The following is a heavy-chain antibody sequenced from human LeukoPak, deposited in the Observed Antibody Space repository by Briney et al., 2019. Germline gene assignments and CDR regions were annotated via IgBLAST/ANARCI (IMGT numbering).Heavy chain of an antibody. D-gene: IGHD4-17*01. CDR3: AKGDHGDQDYYYAMDV. CDR2: INSDGSST. J-gene: IGHJ6*02. CDR1: GFIFSSYA. Sequence: PGGSLRLSCAASGFIFSSYAMSWVRQAPGKGLVWVSHINSDGSSTNYADSVKGRFTISRDNAKNTLYLQMNSLRAEDTAVYYCAKGDHGDQDYYYAMDVWGQGTTVTVSS. V-gene: IGHV3-23*01.